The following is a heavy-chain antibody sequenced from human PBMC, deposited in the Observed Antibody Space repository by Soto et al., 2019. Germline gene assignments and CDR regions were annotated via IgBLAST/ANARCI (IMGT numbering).Heavy chain of an antibody. CDR1: GFTFSSYA. Sequence: GGSLRLSCAASGFTFSSYAMSWVRQAPGKGLEWVSAISGSGGSTYYADSVKGRFTISRDNSKNTLYLQMNSLRAEDTAVYYCAKVEASVTNTLPYYFDYWGQGTLVTVSS. CDR2: ISGSGGST. CDR3: AKVEASVTNTLPYYFDY. V-gene: IGHV3-23*01. J-gene: IGHJ4*02. D-gene: IGHD4-17*01.